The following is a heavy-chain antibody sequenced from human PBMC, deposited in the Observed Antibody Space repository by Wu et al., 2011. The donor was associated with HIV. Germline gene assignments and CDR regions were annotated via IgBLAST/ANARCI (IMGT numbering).Heavy chain of an antibody. V-gene: IGHV1-18*01. CDR3: ARDPPGYPYFFDY. CDR1: NYIFTTYA. J-gene: IGHJ4*02. CDR2: ISTYNGKT. Sequence: QVQLVQSGAEVKSPGASVKVSCKASNYIFTTYAISWVRQAPGQGLEWIAWISTYNGKTNYAQKVQGRVTMTTDASTSTVYMEVRSLRSDDTAVYYCARDPPGYPYFFDYWGQGTLVTVSS. D-gene: IGHD5-12*01.